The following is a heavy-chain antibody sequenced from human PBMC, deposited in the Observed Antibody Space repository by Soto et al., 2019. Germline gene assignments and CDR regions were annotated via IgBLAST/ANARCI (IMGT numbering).Heavy chain of an antibody. V-gene: IGHV1-2*04. CDR1: GYTFTGYY. D-gene: IGHD3-9*01. CDR2: INPNSGGT. CDR3: ARGNILTVSLENWFDP. Sequence: GASVTVSCKASGYTFTGYYMHWVRQAPGQGLEWMGWINPNSGGTNYAQKFQGWVTMTRDTSISTAYMELSRLRSDDTAVYYCARGNILTVSLENWFDPWGQGTLVTVSS. J-gene: IGHJ5*02.